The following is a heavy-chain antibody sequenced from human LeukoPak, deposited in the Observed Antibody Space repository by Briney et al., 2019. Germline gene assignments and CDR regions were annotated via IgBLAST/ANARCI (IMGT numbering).Heavy chain of an antibody. CDR3: ARGEYGSGSYHIDY. D-gene: IGHD3-10*01. V-gene: IGHV3-20*04. J-gene: IGHJ4*02. CDR2: IDWNGGST. CDR1: GFTFDDYG. Sequence: GGSLRLSCAASGFTFDDYGMSWVRQAPGKGLEWVSGIDWNGGSTGYADSVKGRFTISRDNAKNSLYLQMNSLRAEDTAVYYCARGEYGSGSYHIDYWGQGTLVTVSS.